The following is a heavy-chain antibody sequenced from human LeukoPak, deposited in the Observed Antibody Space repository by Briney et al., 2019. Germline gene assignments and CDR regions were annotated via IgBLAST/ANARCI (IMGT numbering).Heavy chain of an antibody. CDR1: GFNVSSNY. CDR2: IYSGGST. V-gene: IGHV3-66*01. Sequence: GGSLRLSCAVPGFNVSSNYLNWVRQAPGKGPEWVSVIYSGGSTYYADSVKGRFTISRDNSKNTLYLQMNSLRAEDTAVYHCARVDSRTAQFDYWGQGTLVTVSS. CDR3: ARVDSRTAQFDY. D-gene: IGHD6-13*01. J-gene: IGHJ4*02.